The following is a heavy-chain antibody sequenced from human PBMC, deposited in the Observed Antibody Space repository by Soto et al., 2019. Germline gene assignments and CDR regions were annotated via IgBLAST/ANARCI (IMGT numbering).Heavy chain of an antibody. CDR1: GFTFISYA. J-gene: IGHJ4*02. CDR3: AKGLLRFLEWLEGPPDY. CDR2: ISGSGGST. Sequence: GWSLRLSCAASGFTFISYAMSWVRQAPGKGLEWVSAISGSGGSTYYADSVKGRFTISRDNSKNTLYLQMNSLRAEDTAVYYCAKGLLRFLEWLEGPPDYWGQGTLVTVSS. D-gene: IGHD3-3*01. V-gene: IGHV3-23*01.